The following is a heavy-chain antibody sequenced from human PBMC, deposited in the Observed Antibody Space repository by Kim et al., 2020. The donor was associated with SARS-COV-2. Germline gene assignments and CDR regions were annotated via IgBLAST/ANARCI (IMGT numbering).Heavy chain of an antibody. Sequence: ASVKVSCKASGYTFTNYAMNWVRQAPGQGLEWMGWINTNTGNPTYAQGFTGRFVFSLDTSVSTAYLQISSLKAEDTAVYYCASSGYCTGGVCYPNYFDYWGQGTLVTVSS. V-gene: IGHV7-4-1*02. J-gene: IGHJ4*02. CDR1: GYTFTNYA. CDR2: INTNTGNP. CDR3: ASSGYCTGGVCYPNYFDY. D-gene: IGHD2-8*02.